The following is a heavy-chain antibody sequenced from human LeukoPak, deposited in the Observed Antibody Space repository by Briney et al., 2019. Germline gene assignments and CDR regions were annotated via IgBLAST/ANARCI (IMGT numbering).Heavy chain of an antibody. J-gene: IGHJ6*02. Sequence: SETLSLTCGVYGGSVSGYYWTWIRQPPGKGLEWIGEINHSGSTSYNPSLKSRVTISLDTSKNQFSLKLRSVTAADTAVYYCASRGDPRSSGYYHATNYYGMDVWGQGTTVTVSS. CDR1: GGSVSGYY. D-gene: IGHD3-22*01. V-gene: IGHV4-34*01. CDR2: INHSGST. CDR3: ASRGDPRSSGYYHATNYYGMDV.